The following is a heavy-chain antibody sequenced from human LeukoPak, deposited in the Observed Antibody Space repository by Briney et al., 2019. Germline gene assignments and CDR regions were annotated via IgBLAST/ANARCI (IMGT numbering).Heavy chain of an antibody. CDR3: ARASSSSVDYYGMDV. V-gene: IGHV3-13*05. J-gene: IGHJ6*02. D-gene: IGHD6-6*01. CDR1: GFTFSSYD. Sequence: GGSLRLSCAADGFTFSSYDMHWVRQATGKGLEWVSAIGTAGDPYYPGSVKGRFTISRENAKNSLYLQMNSLRAGDTAVYYCARASSSSVDYYGMDVWGQGTTVTVSS. CDR2: IGTAGDP.